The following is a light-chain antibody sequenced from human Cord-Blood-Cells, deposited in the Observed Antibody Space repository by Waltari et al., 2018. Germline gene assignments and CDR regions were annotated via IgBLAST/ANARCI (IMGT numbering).Light chain of an antibody. CDR2: GKN. V-gene: IGLV3-19*01. Sequence: SSELTQDPAVSVALGQTVRITCHGDSLRIYYASWYQQKPGQAPVLVIYGKNNRPSGIPDRFSGSSSGNTASLTITGAQAEDEADYYCNSRDSSGNHVVFGGGTKLTVL. CDR1: SLRIYY. CDR3: NSRDSSGNHVV. J-gene: IGLJ2*01.